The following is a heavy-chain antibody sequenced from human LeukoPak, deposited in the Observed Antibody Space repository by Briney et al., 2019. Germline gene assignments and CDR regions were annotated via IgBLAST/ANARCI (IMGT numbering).Heavy chain of an antibody. CDR1: GGSISSGDYY. D-gene: IGHD4/OR15-4a*01. CDR3: ARYLDYYNWFDP. J-gene: IGHJ5*02. CDR2: IYYSGST. V-gene: IGHV4-61*08. Sequence: SQTLSLTCTVSGGSISSGDYYWSWIRQPPGKGLEWIGYIYYSGSTNYNPSLKSRVTISVDTSKNQFSLKLSSVTAADTAVYYCARYLDYYNWFDPWGQGTLVTVSS.